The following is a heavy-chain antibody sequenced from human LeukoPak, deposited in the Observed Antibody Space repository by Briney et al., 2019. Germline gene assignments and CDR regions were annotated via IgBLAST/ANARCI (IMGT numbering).Heavy chain of an antibody. CDR1: GFTFSSYS. D-gene: IGHD5-18*01. V-gene: IGHV3-30*18. CDR3: AKNRHSDTTLDY. CDR2: ISYDGSNK. Sequence: GGSLRLSCAASGFTFSSYSIHWVRQAPGKGLEWVAVISYDGSNKYYADSVKGRFTTSRDSSKMLYLQMNSLRVEDTAVYYCAKNRHSDTTLDYWGQGTLVTVSS. J-gene: IGHJ4*02.